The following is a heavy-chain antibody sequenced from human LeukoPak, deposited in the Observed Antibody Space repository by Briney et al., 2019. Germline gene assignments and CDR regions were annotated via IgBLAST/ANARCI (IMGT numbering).Heavy chain of an antibody. CDR2: IKNDGSGT. CDR3: TRGGGYFAFDI. J-gene: IGHJ3*02. V-gene: IGHV3-74*01. CDR1: GFTFSNYW. D-gene: IGHD6-13*01. Sequence: GGSLRLSCEASGFTFSNYWMYWVRQAPGKGPVCVSRIKNDGSGTIYADSVKGRFTISRDNAKNTLYLQMDSLRAEDTAVYYCTRGGGYFAFDIWGQGTMVTVSS.